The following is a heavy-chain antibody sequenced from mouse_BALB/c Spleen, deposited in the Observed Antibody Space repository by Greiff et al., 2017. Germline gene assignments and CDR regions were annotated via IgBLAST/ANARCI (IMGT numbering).Heavy chain of an antibody. V-gene: IGHV1-87*01. J-gene: IGHJ4*01. CDR1: GYTFTSYW. Sequence: VQGVESGAELARPGASVKLSCKASGYTFTSYWMQWVKQRPGQGLEWIGAIYPGDGDTRYTQKFKGKATLTADKSSSTAYMQLSSLASEDSAVYYCARSGSSSYYAMDYWGQGTSVTVSS. CDR2: IYPGDGDT. D-gene: IGHD1-1*01. CDR3: ARSGSSSYYAMDY.